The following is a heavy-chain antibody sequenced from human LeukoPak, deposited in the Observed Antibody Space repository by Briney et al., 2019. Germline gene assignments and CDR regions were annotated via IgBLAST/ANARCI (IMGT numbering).Heavy chain of an antibody. CDR3: AKGVASCGGNCYSSN. Sequence: GGSLRLSCATSGFTFGVYAMSWVRQAPGKGLEWVSEISSSGGSTFYADSVKGRFTISRDNAKSTLSLQMHSLRAEDTAVYYCAKGVASCGGNCYSSNWGQGTLVAFSS. D-gene: IGHD2-21*02. V-gene: IGHV3-23*01. CDR1: GFTFGVYA. J-gene: IGHJ4*02. CDR2: ISSSGGST.